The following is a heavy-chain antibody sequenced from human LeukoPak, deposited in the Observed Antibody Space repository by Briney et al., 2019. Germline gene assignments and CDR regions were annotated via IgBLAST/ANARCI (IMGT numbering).Heavy chain of an antibody. V-gene: IGHV1-2*02. CDR2: INPNSGGT. D-gene: IGHD2-2*01. J-gene: IGHJ4*02. Sequence: GASVKVSCKASGYTFTGYYMHWVRQAPGQGLEWMGWINPNSGGTNYAQKFQGRVTMTGDTSISTAYMELSRLRSDDTAVYYCARARIVVVPAASPGGFDYWGQGTLVTVSS. CDR3: ARARIVVVPAASPGGFDY. CDR1: GYTFTGYY.